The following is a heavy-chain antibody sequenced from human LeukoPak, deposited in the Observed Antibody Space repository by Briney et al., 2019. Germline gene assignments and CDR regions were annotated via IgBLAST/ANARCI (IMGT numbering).Heavy chain of an antibody. D-gene: IGHD4-17*01. V-gene: IGHV3-66*01. Sequence: GGSLRLSCVASGFTFSNYAMTWVRQTPGKGLEWVSVIYSGGSTYYADSVKGRFTISRDNSKNTLYLQMNSLRAEDTAVYYCARAGWHDYGDYDYYWGQGTLVTVSS. CDR1: GFTFSNYA. CDR2: IYSGGST. CDR3: ARAGWHDYGDYDYY. J-gene: IGHJ4*02.